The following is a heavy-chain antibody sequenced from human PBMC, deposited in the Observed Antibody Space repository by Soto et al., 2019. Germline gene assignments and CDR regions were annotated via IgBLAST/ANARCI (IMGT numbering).Heavy chain of an antibody. CDR2: VYYTGTT. V-gene: IGHV4-59*08. Sequence: WETLSLTCTVSGGSINNYYWTWIRQPPGMGLEWIGYVYYTGTTSYNPSLKSRVTISIDGSKNQISLKLSSVTAGDTAFYYCARLGGYYHSLDTWGQGTLVTVSS. J-gene: IGHJ5*02. CDR3: ARLGGYYHSLDT. CDR1: GGSINNYY. D-gene: IGHD3-22*01.